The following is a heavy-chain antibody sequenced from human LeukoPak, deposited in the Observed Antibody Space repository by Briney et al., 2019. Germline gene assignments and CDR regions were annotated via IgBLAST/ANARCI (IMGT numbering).Heavy chain of an antibody. CDR3: TTVGGYCSSTNCYYGY. Sequence: GGSLRLSCAASGFTFSNAWMSWVRQAPGKGLEWVGRIKSKTDGGTTDYAAPVKGRFTISRDDSKNTLDLQMNSLKTEDTAVYYCTTVGGYCSSTNCYYGYWGQRTLVTVSS. CDR1: GFTFSNAW. J-gene: IGHJ4*02. D-gene: IGHD2-2*01. V-gene: IGHV3-15*01. CDR2: IKSKTDGGTT.